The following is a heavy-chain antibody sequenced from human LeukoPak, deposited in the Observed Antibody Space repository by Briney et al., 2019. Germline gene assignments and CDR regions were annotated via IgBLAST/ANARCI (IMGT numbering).Heavy chain of an antibody. J-gene: IGHJ6*02. CDR2: IRSKAYGGTT. V-gene: IGHV3-49*04. CDR1: GFTFGDYA. Sequence: GGSLRLSCTASGFTFGDYAMSWVRQAPGKGLEWVGFIRSKAYGGTTEYAASVKGRFTISRDDSKSIAYLQMNSLKTEDTAVYYCTRAAGEYCSSTSCYPYGMDVWGQGTTVTVSS. CDR3: TRAAGEYCSSTSCYPYGMDV. D-gene: IGHD2-2*01.